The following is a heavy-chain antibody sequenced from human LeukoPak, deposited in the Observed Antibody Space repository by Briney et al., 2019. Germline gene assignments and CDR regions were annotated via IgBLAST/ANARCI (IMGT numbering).Heavy chain of an antibody. D-gene: IGHD3-3*01. V-gene: IGHV3-48*01. CDR3: ARDRGTIFGVVTKGDFPH. CDR2: ISSSSSTI. Sequence: GGPLRLSCAASGFTFSSYRMNWVRQAPGKGLEWVSYISSSSSTIYYADSVKGRFTISRDNAKNSLYLQMNSLRAEDTAVYYCARDRGTIFGVVTKGDFPHWGQGTLVTVSS. CDR1: GFTFSSYR. J-gene: IGHJ1*01.